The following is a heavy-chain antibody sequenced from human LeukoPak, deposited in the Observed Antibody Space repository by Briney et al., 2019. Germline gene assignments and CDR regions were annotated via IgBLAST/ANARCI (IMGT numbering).Heavy chain of an antibody. CDR1: GFTFSIYS. J-gene: IGHJ4*02. CDR2: ISSSSSTI. D-gene: IGHD1-26*01. Sequence: PGGSLRLFCAACGFTFSIYSMNWVRQAPGKGLEWVSYISSSSSTIKYEECVEGGLTISRDNDKNSLYLLMMGLRSEETAVYYCGRIISGVYSGSYQAYIDYWGQGTLVSVSS. CDR3: GRIISGVYSGSYQAYIDY. V-gene: IGHV3-48*01.